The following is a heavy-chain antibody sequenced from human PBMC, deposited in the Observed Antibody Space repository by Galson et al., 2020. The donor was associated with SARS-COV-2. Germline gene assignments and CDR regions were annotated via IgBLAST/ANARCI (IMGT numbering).Heavy chain of an antibody. CDR3: ARVEVASGTSNWFDP. CDR1: GFTFRSYA. J-gene: IGHJ5*02. V-gene: IGHV3-23*01. D-gene: IGHD1-26*01. Sequence: GESLKISCAASGFTFRSYAMTWVRQAPGKGLEWVAGIRSTGGSTFYADSVKGRFTISRDNSKSTMFLQLSSLRGEDTAVYYCARVEVASGTSNWFDPWGQGTLVTVSS. CDR2: IRSTGGST.